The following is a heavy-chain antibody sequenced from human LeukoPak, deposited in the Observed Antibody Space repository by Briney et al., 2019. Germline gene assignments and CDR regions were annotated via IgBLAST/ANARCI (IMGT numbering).Heavy chain of an antibody. V-gene: IGHV3-7*01. Sequence: PGGSLRLSCAASGFTFSTYWMTWVCQTPGKGLEWVANIKEDGSEKFYGDSMKGRFTISRDNAKNSLYLQMNSLRAEDTAVYYCAREGQWLVGPVDYWGQGTLVTVSS. D-gene: IGHD6-19*01. J-gene: IGHJ4*02. CDR2: IKEDGSEK. CDR3: AREGQWLVGPVDY. CDR1: GFTFSTYW.